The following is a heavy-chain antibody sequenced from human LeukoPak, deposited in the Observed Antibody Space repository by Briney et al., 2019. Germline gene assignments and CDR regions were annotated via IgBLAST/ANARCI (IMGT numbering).Heavy chain of an antibody. D-gene: IGHD6-19*01. CDR3: AKDRWLVRPLRMELDY. Sequence: SGGSLRLSCAASGFTFSSYGMHWVRQAPGKGLEWVAFIRYDGSNKYYADSVKGRFTISRDNSKNTLYLQMNSLRAEDTAVYYCAKDRWLVRPLRMELDYWGQGTLVTVSS. CDR1: GFTFSSYG. V-gene: IGHV3-30*02. J-gene: IGHJ4*02. CDR2: IRYDGSNK.